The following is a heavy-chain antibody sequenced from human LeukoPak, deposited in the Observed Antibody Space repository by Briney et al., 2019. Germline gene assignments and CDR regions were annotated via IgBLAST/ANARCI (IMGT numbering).Heavy chain of an antibody. D-gene: IGHD3-9*01. Sequence: GGSLRLSCAASGFTFSSYAMSWVRQAPGKGLEWVSAISGSGGSTYYADSVRGRFTISRDNSKNTLYLQMNSLRAEDTAVYYCVKYVLRYFDWSDYWGQGTLVTVSS. CDR1: GFTFSSYA. CDR2: ISGSGGST. J-gene: IGHJ4*02. V-gene: IGHV3-23*01. CDR3: VKYVLRYFDWSDY.